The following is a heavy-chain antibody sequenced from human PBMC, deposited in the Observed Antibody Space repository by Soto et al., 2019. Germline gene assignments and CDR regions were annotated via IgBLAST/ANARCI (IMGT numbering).Heavy chain of an antibody. V-gene: IGHV2-26*01. D-gene: IGHD2-15*01. Sequence: QVTLKESGPVLVKPTETLTLTCTVSGFSLSNARMGVSWIRQPPGKALEWLAHIFSNDEKSYSTSLKSRLTISNDTSKSQVVLTMTNMDPVDTATYYCARAVVVAATLWWFDPWGQGTLVTVSS. CDR1: GFSLSNARMG. J-gene: IGHJ5*02. CDR3: ARAVVVAATLWWFDP. CDR2: IFSNDEK.